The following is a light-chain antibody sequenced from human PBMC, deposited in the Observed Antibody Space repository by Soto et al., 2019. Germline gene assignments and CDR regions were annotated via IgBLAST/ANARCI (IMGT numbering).Light chain of an antibody. CDR3: SSYTSSRIWV. Sequence: QSALTQPASVSGSPGQSITISCTGTSSDVGGYNYVSWYQQHPGKATKLMIYDVSNRPSGVSNRFSGSKSGNTASLTISGLQAEDEADYYCSSYTSSRIWVFGGGTKLTV. CDR1: SSDVGGYNY. V-gene: IGLV2-14*01. CDR2: DVS. J-gene: IGLJ3*02.